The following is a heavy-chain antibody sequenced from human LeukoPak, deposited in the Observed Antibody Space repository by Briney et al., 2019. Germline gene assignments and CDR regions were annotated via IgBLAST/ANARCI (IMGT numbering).Heavy chain of an antibody. V-gene: IGHV3-15*01. Sequence: GGSLRLSCAASGFTFSNAWMSWVRQAPGKGLEWVGRIKSKTDGGTTDYAAPVKGRFTISRDDSKNTLYLQMNSLKTEDTAVYYCTTDVRVAGPNDAFDIWGQGTMVTVSS. J-gene: IGHJ3*02. CDR1: GFTFSNAW. D-gene: IGHD6-19*01. CDR2: IKSKTDGGTT. CDR3: TTDVRVAGPNDAFDI.